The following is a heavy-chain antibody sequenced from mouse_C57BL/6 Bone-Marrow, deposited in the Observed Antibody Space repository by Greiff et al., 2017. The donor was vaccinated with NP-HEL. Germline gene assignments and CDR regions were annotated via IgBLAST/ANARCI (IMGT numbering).Heavy chain of an antibody. J-gene: IGHJ1*03. CDR2: IDPENGDT. V-gene: IGHV14-4*01. CDR1: GFNIKDDY. D-gene: IGHD2-1*01. Sequence: EVKLVESGAELVRPGASVKLSCTASGFNIKDDYMHWVKQRPEQGLEWIGWIDPENGDTEYASKFQGKATITADTSSNTAYLQLSSLTSEDTAVYYCTTGGNYVLWYFDVWGTGTTVTVSS. CDR3: TTGGNYVLWYFDV.